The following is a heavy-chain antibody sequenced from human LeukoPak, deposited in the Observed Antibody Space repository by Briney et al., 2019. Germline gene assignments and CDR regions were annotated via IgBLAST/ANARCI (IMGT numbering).Heavy chain of an antibody. CDR1: GGSISSYY. Sequence: SETLSLTCTVSGGSISSYYRSWIRQPPGKGLEWIGYIYYSGSTNYNPSLKSRVTISVDTSKNQFSLKLSSVTAADTAVYYCARDEMNGFLDYWGQGTLVTVSS. D-gene: IGHD3-3*01. CDR2: IYYSGST. J-gene: IGHJ4*02. V-gene: IGHV4-59*01. CDR3: ARDEMNGFLDY.